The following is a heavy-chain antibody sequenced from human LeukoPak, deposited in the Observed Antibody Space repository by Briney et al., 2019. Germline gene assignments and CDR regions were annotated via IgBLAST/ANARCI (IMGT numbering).Heavy chain of an antibody. CDR2: ISYDGSNK. V-gene: IGHV3-30*04. Sequence: PGRSLTLSCAASGFTFSSYAMHWVRQAPGKGLEWVAVISYDGSNKYYADSVKGRFTISRDNSKNTLYLQMNSLRAEDTAVYYCASGPNDWGQGTLVTVSS. D-gene: IGHD1-1*01. CDR1: GFTFSSYA. CDR3: ASGPND. J-gene: IGHJ4*02.